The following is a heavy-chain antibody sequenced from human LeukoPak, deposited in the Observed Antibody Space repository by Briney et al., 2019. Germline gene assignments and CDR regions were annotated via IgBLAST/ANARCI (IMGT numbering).Heavy chain of an antibody. Sequence: PSETLSLTCAVYGGSFSGYYWSWIRQPPGKGLEWIGEINHSGSTNYNPSLKSRVTISVDTSKNQFSLKLSSVTAADTAVYYCARGVGYCSSTSCYLPGNWFDPWGQGTLVTVSS. D-gene: IGHD2-2*01. CDR1: GGSFSGYY. CDR2: INHSGST. J-gene: IGHJ5*02. V-gene: IGHV4-34*01. CDR3: ARGVGYCSSTSCYLPGNWFDP.